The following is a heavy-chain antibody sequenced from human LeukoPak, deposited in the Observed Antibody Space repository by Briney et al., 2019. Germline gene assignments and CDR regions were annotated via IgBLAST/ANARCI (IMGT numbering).Heavy chain of an antibody. CDR3: ARDQYSSTWYRGAFDV. D-gene: IGHD6-13*01. CDR2: IESDGTST. CDR1: GFTFTTSW. J-gene: IGHJ3*01. V-gene: IGHV3-74*01. Sequence: GGSLRLSCAASGFTFTTSWMHWFRQAPGKGLLWVSRIESDGTSTTYADSVKGRFTISRDTATNTLYLQMNSLRAEDTAVYYCARDQYSSTWYRGAFDVWGQGTMVSVSS.